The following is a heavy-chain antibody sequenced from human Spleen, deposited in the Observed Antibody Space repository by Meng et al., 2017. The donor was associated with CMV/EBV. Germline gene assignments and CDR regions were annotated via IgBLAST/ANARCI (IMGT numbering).Heavy chain of an antibody. CDR1: GGSFSDYY. CDR2: INHRGNT. CDR3: ARTSTYFTATSCYTDYFDY. V-gene: IGHV4-34*01. D-gene: IGHD2-2*02. Sequence: SQTLSLTCGISGGSFSDYYWSWIRQPPGQGLEWIGEINHRGNTNYNPSLKSRATMSVDTSKNQFSLKLSSVIAADTAVYYCARTSTYFTATSCYTDYFDYRGQGTLVTVSS. J-gene: IGHJ4*02.